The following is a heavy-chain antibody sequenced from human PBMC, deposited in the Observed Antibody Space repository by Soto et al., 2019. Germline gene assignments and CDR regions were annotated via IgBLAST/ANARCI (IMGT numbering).Heavy chain of an antibody. V-gene: IGHV1-2*02. CDR3: ARVMRIAAAGNRYYGMDV. CDR2: INPNSGGT. Sequence: QVQLVQSGAEVKKPGASVKVSCKASGYTFTGYYMHWVRQAPGQGLEWMGWINPNSGGTNYAQKFQGRDTMTRNTHINPGYMELRRLGPADTAVYCCARVMRIAAAGNRYYGMDVWGQGTTVTVSS. D-gene: IGHD6-13*01. J-gene: IGHJ6*02. CDR1: GYTFTGYY.